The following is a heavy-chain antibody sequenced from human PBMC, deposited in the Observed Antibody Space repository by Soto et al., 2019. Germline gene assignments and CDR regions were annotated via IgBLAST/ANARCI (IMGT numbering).Heavy chain of an antibody. CDR1: GGTFSNYA. Sequence: QVQLVQSGAEVKKPGSSVKVSCKASGGTFSNYAINWVRQAPGQGLEWMGGSIPMFGTANYAQKFQGRVTITADASTSTSYKERGSLRSEETVVYYCARGRGLGAAYRGFDPWGQGTLVTVSS. V-gene: IGHV1-69*01. D-gene: IGHD5-18*01. CDR3: ARGRGLGAAYRGFDP. J-gene: IGHJ5*02. CDR2: SIPMFGTA.